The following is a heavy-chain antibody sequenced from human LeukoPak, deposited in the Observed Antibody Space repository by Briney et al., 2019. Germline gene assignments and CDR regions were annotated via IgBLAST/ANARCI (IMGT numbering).Heavy chain of an antibody. CDR1: GFTSSGSA. D-gene: IGHD3-22*01. CDR2: IRSKAHSYAT. V-gene: IGHV3-73*01. J-gene: IGHJ3*02. CDR3: TRHGGRDYYDSSEDAFDI. Sequence: GGSLRLSCAASGFTSSGSAMHWVRQASGKGLEWVGRIRSKAHSYATAYAASVKGRFTISRDDSKNTAYLQMNSLKTEDTAVYYCTRHGGRDYYDSSEDAFDIWGQGTMVIVSS.